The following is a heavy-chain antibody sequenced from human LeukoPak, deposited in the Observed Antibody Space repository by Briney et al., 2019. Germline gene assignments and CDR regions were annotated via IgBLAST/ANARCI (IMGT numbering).Heavy chain of an antibody. CDR3: AREYSTSSEGDYFDY. CDR1: GASITTYY. Sequence: SETLSLTCTVSGASITTYYWTWIWQPPGKGLEWIGYIYHSGSTNYNPSLKSRVIISLDTSRNQFSLRLSSVTAAGTAVYFCAREYSTSSEGDYFDYWGQGSLVTVSS. V-gene: IGHV4-59*01. J-gene: IGHJ4*02. CDR2: IYHSGST. D-gene: IGHD6-6*01.